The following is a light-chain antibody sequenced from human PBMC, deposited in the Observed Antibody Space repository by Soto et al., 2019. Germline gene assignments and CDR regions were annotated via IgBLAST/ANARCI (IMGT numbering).Light chain of an antibody. CDR1: QSISSW. CDR3: QQYNNYPYT. J-gene: IGKJ2*01. Sequence: DIQMTQSPSTLSASVGDRVTITWRASQSISSWLAWYQQKPGKAPKVLIYDASSLESGVPSRFSGSESGTEFTLTISSLQPDDFATYYCQQYNNYPYTFGQGTKLEI. V-gene: IGKV1-5*01. CDR2: DAS.